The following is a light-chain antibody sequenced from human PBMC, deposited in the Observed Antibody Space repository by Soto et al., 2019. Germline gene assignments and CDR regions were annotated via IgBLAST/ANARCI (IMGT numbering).Light chain of an antibody. CDR1: QSINNRF. CDR2: GAS. V-gene: IGKV3-20*01. Sequence: ESGLKQSPGTVSLSPGERATLSCGASQSINNRFLAWYQQKPGQAPRLLIYGASSRATGIPDRFIGSGSGTDFTLTISRLEPEDFAVYYCQQFGSSPGFTFGPGTKVDIK. J-gene: IGKJ3*01. CDR3: QQFGSSPGFT.